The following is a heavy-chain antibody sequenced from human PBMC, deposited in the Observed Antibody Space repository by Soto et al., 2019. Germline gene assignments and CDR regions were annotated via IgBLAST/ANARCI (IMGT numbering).Heavy chain of an antibody. CDR1: GFSLSTSGVG. CDR2: IYWDDDK. Sequence: QITLKESGPTLVKPTQTLTLTCTFSGFSLSTSGVGVGWIRQPPGKALEWLALIYWDDDKRYSPSLKSRLTITKDTYKNQVVLTMTNMDPVDTATYYCAHSKDLLWFGEFSSPSNWFDPWGQGTLVTVSS. CDR3: AHSKDLLWFGEFSSPSNWFDP. D-gene: IGHD3-10*01. J-gene: IGHJ5*02. V-gene: IGHV2-5*02.